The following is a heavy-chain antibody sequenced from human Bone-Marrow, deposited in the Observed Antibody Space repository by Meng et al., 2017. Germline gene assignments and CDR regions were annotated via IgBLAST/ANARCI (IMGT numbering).Heavy chain of an antibody. CDR2: IIPIFGTA. CDR1: GYTFTNYG. Sequence: SVKVSCKASGYTFTNYGISWVRQAPGQGLEWMGGIIPIFGTANYAQKFQGRVTITTDESTSTAYMELSSLRSEDTAVYYCARDDSEYGSGSYYNVGAGYWGQGTLVTVSS. V-gene: IGHV1-69*05. D-gene: IGHD3-10*01. CDR3: ARDDSEYGSGSYYNVGAGY. J-gene: IGHJ4*02.